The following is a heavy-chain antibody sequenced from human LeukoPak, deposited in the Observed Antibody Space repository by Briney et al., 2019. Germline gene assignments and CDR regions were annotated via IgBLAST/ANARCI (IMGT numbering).Heavy chain of an antibody. J-gene: IGHJ4*02. V-gene: IGHV4-39*07. CDR2: IYYSGST. D-gene: IGHD1-26*01. Sequence: SETLSLTCTVSGGSISSSSYYWGWIRQPPGKGLECIGSIYYSGSTYYNPSLKSRVTISIDTSKNQFSLKLSSVTAADTAVYYCARFNSGSYQHYFDYWGQGTLVTVSS. CDR3: ARFNSGSYQHYFDY. CDR1: GGSISSSSYY.